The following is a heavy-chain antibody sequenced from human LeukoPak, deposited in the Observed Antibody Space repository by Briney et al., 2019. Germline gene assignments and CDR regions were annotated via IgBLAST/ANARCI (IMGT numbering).Heavy chain of an antibody. J-gene: IGHJ4*02. CDR1: GGSISSYY. V-gene: IGHV4-59*01. CDR2: IYYSGST. Sequence: PSETLSLTCTVSGGSISSYYWSWIRQPPGKGLEWIGYIYYSGSTNYNPSLKSRVTISVDTSKNQFSLKLSSVTAADTAVYYCARGIPYYDFWSGPGDSYYFDSPGQGTLVTVSS. CDR3: ARGIPYYDFWSGPGDSYYFDS. D-gene: IGHD3-3*01.